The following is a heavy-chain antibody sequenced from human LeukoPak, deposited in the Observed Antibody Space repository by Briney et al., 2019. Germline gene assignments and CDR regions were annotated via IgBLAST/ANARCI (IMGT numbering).Heavy chain of an antibody. J-gene: IGHJ3*02. D-gene: IGHD6-19*01. CDR3: VRGWNEQWRGQGACDI. CDR2: INPNSGST. V-gene: IGHV1-2*02. CDR1: GYTFTGYY. Sequence: GASVKVSGRASGYTFTGYYMHWVRQAPGQGLEWMGWINPNSGSTNYAHKFQGTVTMHWATSTSPPYMELSRLKSDDTAVYYCVRGWNEQWRGQGACDIWGQGTTVTVSS.